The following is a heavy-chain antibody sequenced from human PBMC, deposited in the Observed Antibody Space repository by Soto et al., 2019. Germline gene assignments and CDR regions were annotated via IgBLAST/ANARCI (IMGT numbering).Heavy chain of an antibody. CDR2: VYHSGST. CDR1: GASISTNNW. V-gene: IGHV4-4*02. J-gene: IGHJ4*02. D-gene: IGHD6-13*01. CDR3: AVPGAGDFDY. Sequence: SETLSLTCAVSGASISTNNWWSWVRQPPGKGLEGIGEVYHSGSTNCNPSLKSRVTISIDKSKNQFSLRLTSMTAADTAVYYCAVPGAGDFDYWSQGTLVTVSS.